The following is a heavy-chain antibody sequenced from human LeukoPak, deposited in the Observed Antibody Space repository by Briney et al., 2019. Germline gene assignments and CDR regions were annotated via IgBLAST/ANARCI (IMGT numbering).Heavy chain of an antibody. V-gene: IGHV4-59*01. CDR1: GGSISSYY. CDR2: IYYSGST. Sequence: PSETLSLTCTVSGGSISSYYWSWIRQPPGKGLEWIGYIYYSGSTKYNPSLKSRVTISVDTSKNQFSLKLSSVTTANTAVYYCASGTTHPGKTTVVTHFDYWGQGTLVTVSS. J-gene: IGHJ4*02. D-gene: IGHD4-23*01. CDR3: ASGTTHPGKTTVVTHFDY.